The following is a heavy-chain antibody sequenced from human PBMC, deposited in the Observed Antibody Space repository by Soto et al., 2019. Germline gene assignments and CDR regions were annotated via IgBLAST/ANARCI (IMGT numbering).Heavy chain of an antibody. D-gene: IGHD3-10*01. CDR1: GGSISSGGYY. CDR3: ARAAMVRGGNDAFDS. V-gene: IGHV4-31*03. CDR2: IYYSRST. J-gene: IGHJ3*02. Sequence: QVQLQESGPGLVKPSQTLSLTCTVSGGSISSGGYYWIWIRQHPGKGLEWIGYIYYSRSTYYNPSLKIRVPISVATSKNQSSLKLGSVTAADTAVYYCARAAMVRGGNDAFDSWGQGTMVTFSS.